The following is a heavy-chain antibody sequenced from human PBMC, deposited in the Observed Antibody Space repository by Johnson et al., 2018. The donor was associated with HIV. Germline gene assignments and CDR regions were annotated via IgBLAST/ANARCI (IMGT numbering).Heavy chain of an antibody. Sequence: VQLVESGGDLVQPGGSLRLSCIGSGFTFSHNWMSWVHQAPGKGPEWVANINHDVSAIHYVDSVKGRFTISRDNAKRSLFLQMNSLRVEDTAVYFCGSLGDGHQKGAFEIWGHGTMVTVSS. J-gene: IGHJ3*02. CDR3: GSLGDGHQKGAFEI. CDR1: GFTFSHNW. CDR2: INHDVSAI. D-gene: IGHD3-16*01. V-gene: IGHV3-7*01.